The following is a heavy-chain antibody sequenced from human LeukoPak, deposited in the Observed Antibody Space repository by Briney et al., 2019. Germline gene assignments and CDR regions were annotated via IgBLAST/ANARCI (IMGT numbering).Heavy chain of an antibody. Sequence: ASVKVSCKASGYTFTRYGIIWVRQAPGQGLEWMGWISAYNGDIKYAQKYQGRVTMTTDTSTATAYMDLRSLRSDDTAVYYCARDRRNYDILTGYYPIDFWGQGTLVTVSS. D-gene: IGHD3-9*01. J-gene: IGHJ4*02. CDR3: ARDRRNYDILTGYYPIDF. V-gene: IGHV1-18*01. CDR1: GYTFTRYG. CDR2: ISAYNGDI.